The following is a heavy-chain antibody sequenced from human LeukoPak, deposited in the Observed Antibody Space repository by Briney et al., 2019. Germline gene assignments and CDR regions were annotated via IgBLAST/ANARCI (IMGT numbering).Heavy chain of an antibody. CDR3: AKEETLVVVPAAKTGFDY. CDR2: IRYDGSNK. D-gene: IGHD2-2*01. Sequence: GGSLRLSCAASGFTFSSYGMHWVRQAPGKGLEWVAFIRYDGSNKYYGDSVKGRFTISRDNSKNTLYLQMNSLRAEDTAVYYCAKEETLVVVPAAKTGFDYWGQGTLVTVSS. V-gene: IGHV3-30*02. J-gene: IGHJ4*02. CDR1: GFTFSSYG.